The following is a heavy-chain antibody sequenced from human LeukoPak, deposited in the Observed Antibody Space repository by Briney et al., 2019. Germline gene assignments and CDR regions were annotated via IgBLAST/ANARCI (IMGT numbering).Heavy chain of an antibody. J-gene: IGHJ4*02. D-gene: IGHD7-27*01. Sequence: GGSLRLSCAASGFTFSNHAMSWVRQAPGKGLEWVSTISDSGDSKYYADPGKGRFTISKDNTKNSLYLQMNSLRAEDTAVYYCARRGPNWGFFDYWGRGTLVTVSS. CDR1: GFTFSNHA. CDR2: ISDSGDSK. V-gene: IGHV3-23*01. CDR3: ARRGPNWGFFDY.